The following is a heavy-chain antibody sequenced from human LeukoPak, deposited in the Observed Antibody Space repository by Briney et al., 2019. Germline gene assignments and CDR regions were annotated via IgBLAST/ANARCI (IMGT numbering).Heavy chain of an antibody. J-gene: IGHJ4*02. CDR1: GFTFSSYW. CDR3: ARNRYFDWQEFDY. Sequence: GGSLRLSCAASGFTFSSYWMSWVRQAPGKGLEWVANIKQDGSEKYYVDSVKGRFTISRDNAKNSLYLQMNSLRAEDTAVYYCARNRYFDWQEFDYWGQGALVTVSS. CDR2: IKQDGSEK. D-gene: IGHD3-9*01. V-gene: IGHV3-7*03.